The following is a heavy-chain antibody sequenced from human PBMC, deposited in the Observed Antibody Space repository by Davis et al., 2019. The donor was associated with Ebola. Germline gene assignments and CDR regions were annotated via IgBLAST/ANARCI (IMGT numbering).Heavy chain of an antibody. CDR3: ASHIDLVGGLEV. J-gene: IGHJ6*03. CDR1: GFTFDDYA. V-gene: IGHV3-9*01. D-gene: IGHD2-15*01. CDR2: ISWNSGSI. Sequence: GGSLRLSCAASGFTFDDYAMHWVRQAPGKGLEWVSGISWNSGSIGYADSVKGRFTISRDNAQNSLYLQMNSLRDEDTALYYCASHIDLVGGLEVWGKGTTVTVS.